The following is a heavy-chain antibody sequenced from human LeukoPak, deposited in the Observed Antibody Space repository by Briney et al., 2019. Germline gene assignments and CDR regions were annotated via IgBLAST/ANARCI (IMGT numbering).Heavy chain of an antibody. CDR1: AFTFSSQW. V-gene: IGHV3-74*03. Sequence: GGSLRLSCVSSAFTFSSQWMHWVRQVPGRRPXXXXXXXXXXKSTAYADSVKGRFTISRDNARNTMYLQMNSLRAEDTAVYYCASTPPERCSGHDCYPYFDYWGQGTVVSVSS. CDR3: ASTPPERCSGHDCYPYFDY. J-gene: IGHJ4*02. CDR2: XXXXXKST. D-gene: IGHD2-21*01.